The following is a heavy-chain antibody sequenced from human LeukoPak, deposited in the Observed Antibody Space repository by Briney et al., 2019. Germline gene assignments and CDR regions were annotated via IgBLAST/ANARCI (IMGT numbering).Heavy chain of an antibody. J-gene: IGHJ4*02. CDR1: GYTFTSYW. CDR3: ARQYCSSTSCYGFVGD. CDR2: IYPGDSDT. D-gene: IGHD2-2*01. V-gene: IGHV5-51*01. Sequence: ASVKVSCKASGYTFTSYWIGWVRQMPGKGLEWMGIIYPGDSDTRYSPSFQGQVTISADKSISTAYLQWSSLKASDTAMYYCARQYCSSTSCYGFVGDWGQGTLVTVSS.